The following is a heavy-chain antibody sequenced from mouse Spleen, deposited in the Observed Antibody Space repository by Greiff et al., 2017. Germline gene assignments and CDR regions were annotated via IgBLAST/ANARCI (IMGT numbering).Heavy chain of an antibody. Sequence: EVKLVESGGDLVKPGGSLKLSCAASGFTFSSYGMSWVRQTPDKRLEWVATISSGGSYTYYPDSVKGRFTISRDNAKNTLYLQMSSLKSEDTAMYYCARHNRGSSYLYYFDYWGQGTTLTVSS. CDR2: ISSGGSYT. J-gene: IGHJ2*01. CDR3: ARHNRGSSYLYYFDY. CDR1: GFTFSSYG. V-gene: IGHV5-6*01. D-gene: IGHD1-1*01.